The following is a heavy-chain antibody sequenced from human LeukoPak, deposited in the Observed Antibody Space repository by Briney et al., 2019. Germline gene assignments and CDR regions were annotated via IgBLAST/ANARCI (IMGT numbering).Heavy chain of an antibody. V-gene: IGHV5-51*01. Sequence: GESLKISCKGSGYSFTSYWIGWVRQMPGKGLEWMGIIYPGDSDTRYSPSFQGQVTISADKSISTAYLQWSSLKASDTAMYYCARLNGNFDWLLPHYFDYWGQGTLVTVSS. J-gene: IGHJ4*02. D-gene: IGHD3-9*01. CDR1: GYSFTSYW. CDR2: IYPGDSDT. CDR3: ARLNGNFDWLLPHYFDY.